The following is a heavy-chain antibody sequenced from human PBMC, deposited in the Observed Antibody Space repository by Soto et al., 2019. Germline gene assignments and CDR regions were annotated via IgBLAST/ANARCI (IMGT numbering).Heavy chain of an antibody. CDR3: ARLSDSSGYRYYYYGMDV. V-gene: IGHV5-10-1*01. D-gene: IGHD3-22*01. CDR2: IDPSDSYT. Sequence: PGESLKISCKGSGYSFTSYWISWVRQMPGKGLEWMGRIDPSDSYTNYSPSFQGHVTISADKSISTAYLQWSSLKASDTAMYYCARLSDSSGYRYYYYGMDVWGQGTTVTVSS. J-gene: IGHJ6*02. CDR1: GYSFTSYW.